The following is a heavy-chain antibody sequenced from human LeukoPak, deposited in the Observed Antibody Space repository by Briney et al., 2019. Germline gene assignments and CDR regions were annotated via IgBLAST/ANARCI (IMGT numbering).Heavy chain of an antibody. CDR3: ARDRQPPLGDAFDI. CDR1: GFTVSSNS. CDR2: IYSGGNT. J-gene: IGHJ3*02. V-gene: IGHV3-53*01. Sequence: GGSLRLSCTVSGFTVSSNSWSWVRQAPGKGLEWVSFIYSGGNTHYSDSVKGRFTISRDNSKNTLYLQMNSLRAEDTAVYYCARDRQPPLGDAFDIWGQGTMVTVSS. D-gene: IGHD6-13*01.